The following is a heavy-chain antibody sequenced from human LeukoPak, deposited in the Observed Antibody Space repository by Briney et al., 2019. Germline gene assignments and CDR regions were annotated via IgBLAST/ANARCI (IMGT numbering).Heavy chain of an antibody. CDR2: IDSSGNTR. CDR3: ARSFRRYGMDV. J-gene: IGHJ6*02. D-gene: IGHD3-10*01. Sequence: PGGSLILSCAASGFIFSSFEMSWVRQAPGKGLQWVSYIDSSGNTRYYADSVKGRFTISRDNAQNSLYLQMNSLRVEDTAVYYCARSFRRYGMDVWGQGTTVTVSS. CDR1: GFIFSSFE. V-gene: IGHV3-48*03.